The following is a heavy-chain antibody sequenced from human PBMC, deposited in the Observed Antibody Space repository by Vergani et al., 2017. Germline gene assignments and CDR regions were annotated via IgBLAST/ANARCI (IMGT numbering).Heavy chain of an antibody. J-gene: IGHJ1*01. CDR3: ARDGGSSMYFQH. V-gene: IGHV3-33*01. D-gene: IGHD6-6*01. Sequence: QVQLVESGGGVVQPGRSLRLSCAASGFTFSSYGMHWVRQAPGKGLEWVAVIWYDGSNKYYADSVKGRFTISRDNSKNTLYLQMNSLRAEDTAVYYCARDGGSSMYFQHWGQGTLVTVSS. CDR1: GFTFSSYG. CDR2: IWYDGSNK.